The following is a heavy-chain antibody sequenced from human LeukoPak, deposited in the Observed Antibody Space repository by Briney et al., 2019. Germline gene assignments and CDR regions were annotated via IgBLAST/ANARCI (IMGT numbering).Heavy chain of an antibody. CDR2: IRYDGSNK. Sequence: GGSLRLSCAASGFTFSSYGMHWVRQAPGKGLEWAAFIRYDGSNKYYADSVKGRFTISRDNSKNTLYLQMNSLRAEDTAVYYCAKDDGDYFDYWGQGTLVTVSS. CDR1: GFTFSSYG. D-gene: IGHD4-17*01. CDR3: AKDDGDYFDY. V-gene: IGHV3-30*02. J-gene: IGHJ4*02.